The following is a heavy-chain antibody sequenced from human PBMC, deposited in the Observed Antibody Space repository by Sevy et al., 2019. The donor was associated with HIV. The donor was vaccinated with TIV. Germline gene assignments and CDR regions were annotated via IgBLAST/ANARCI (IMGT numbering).Heavy chain of an antibody. CDR3: ANIAYCGGDCYSVHDY. V-gene: IGHV3-23*01. CDR1: GFTFSSYA. CDR2: ISGSGGST. D-gene: IGHD2-21*02. J-gene: IGHJ4*02. Sequence: GGSLRLSCAASGFTFSSYAMSWVRQAPGKGLEWVSAISGSGGSTYYADSVKGRFTISRDNSKNTLYLQMNSLRAEDTAVYYCANIAYCGGDCYSVHDYWGQGTLVTISS.